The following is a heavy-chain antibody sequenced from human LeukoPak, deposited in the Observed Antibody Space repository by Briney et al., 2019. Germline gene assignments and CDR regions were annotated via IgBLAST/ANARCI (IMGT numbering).Heavy chain of an antibody. CDR2: IYYSGST. D-gene: IGHD3-22*01. CDR1: GGSISSSSYY. Sequence: ESAETLSLTCTVSGGSISSSSYYWGWIRQPPGKGLEWIGSIYYSGSTYYNPSLKSRVTISVDTSKNQFSLKLSSVTAADTAVYYCARDMYYYDSSGYSQSDYWGQGTLVTVSS. J-gene: IGHJ4*02. V-gene: IGHV4-39*07. CDR3: ARDMYYYDSSGYSQSDY.